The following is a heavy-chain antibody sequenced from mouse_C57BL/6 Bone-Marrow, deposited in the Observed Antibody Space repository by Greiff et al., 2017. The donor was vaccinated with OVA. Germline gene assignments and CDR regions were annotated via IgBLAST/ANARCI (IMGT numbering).Heavy chain of an antibody. V-gene: IGHV1-20*01. D-gene: IGHD2-10*02. CDR3: ASVWYAFAY. Sequence: LVEPGDSVQISCKASGYSFTGYFMNWVMQSHGKSLEWIGRINPYNGDTFYNQKFKGKATLTVDKSSSTAHMELRSLTSEDSAVYYCASVWYAFAYWGQGTLVTVSA. CDR2: INPYNGDT. J-gene: IGHJ3*01. CDR1: GYSFTGYF.